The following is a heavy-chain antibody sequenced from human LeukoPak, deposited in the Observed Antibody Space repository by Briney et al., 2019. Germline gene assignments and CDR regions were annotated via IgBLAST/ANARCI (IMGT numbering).Heavy chain of an antibody. Sequence: SVKVSCKASGYTFTGYYMHWVRQAAGQGLEWMGWINPNSGGTNYAQKFQGRVTMTRDTSISTAYMELSRLRSDDTAVYYCAITGYSSGWYVIDYWGQGTLVTVSS. CDR1: GYTFTGYY. D-gene: IGHD6-19*01. V-gene: IGHV1-2*02. CDR2: INPNSGGT. CDR3: AITGYSSGWYVIDY. J-gene: IGHJ4*02.